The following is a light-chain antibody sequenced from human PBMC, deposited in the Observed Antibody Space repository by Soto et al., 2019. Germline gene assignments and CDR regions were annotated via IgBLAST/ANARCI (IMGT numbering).Light chain of an antibody. Sequence: DIVMTQSPDSLAVSLGERATIKCKSSQSLFFRSKNKDYLAWYQHKPGQPPKLLFYWSTTRESGVPDRFSGSGSGTDFTLTISSLQAEDVAVYYCHQYYSIPYSFGQGTKLEIK. CDR2: WST. CDR1: QSLFFRSKNKDY. V-gene: IGKV4-1*01. CDR3: HQYYSIPYS. J-gene: IGKJ2*03.